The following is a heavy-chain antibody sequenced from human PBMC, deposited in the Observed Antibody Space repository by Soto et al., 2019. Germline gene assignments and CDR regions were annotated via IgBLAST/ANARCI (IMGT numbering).Heavy chain of an antibody. Sequence: QVQLVQSGAEVKKPGASVKVYCKASGYTFTSYGISWVRQAPGQGLEWMGWIRAYNGNTYYAQKLQGRVTMTADTPTSTAYMALRSLRSDVTAVYYCARGSTPIALWGQGILVTVSS. J-gene: IGHJ5*02. CDR2: IRAYNGNT. CDR1: GYTFTSYG. CDR3: ARGSTPIAL. V-gene: IGHV1-18*01. D-gene: IGHD2-2*01.